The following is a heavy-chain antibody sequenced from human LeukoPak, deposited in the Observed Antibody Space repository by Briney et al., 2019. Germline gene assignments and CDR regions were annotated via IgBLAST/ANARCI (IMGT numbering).Heavy chain of an antibody. CDR2: ISYDGSNK. D-gene: IGHD3-10*01. V-gene: IGHV3-30*18. J-gene: IGHJ6*02. CDR1: GFTFSSYG. Sequence: GRSLRLSCAASGFTFSSYGMHWVRQAPGKGLEWVAVISYDGSNKYYADSVKGRFTISRDNSKNTLYLQMNSLRAEDTAVYYCAKDSYYGSGSFYYYYYGMDVWGQGTTVTVSS. CDR3: AKDSYYGSGSFYYYYYGMDV.